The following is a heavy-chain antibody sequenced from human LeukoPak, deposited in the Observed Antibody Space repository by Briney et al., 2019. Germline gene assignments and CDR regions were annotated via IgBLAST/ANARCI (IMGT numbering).Heavy chain of an antibody. V-gene: IGHV3-48*03. CDR1: GFTFSSYE. CDR3: AKELAAMVTWVLNDY. CDR2: ISSSGSTI. Sequence: GGSLRLSCAASGFTFSSYEMNWVRLAPGKGLEWVSYISSSGSTIYYADSVKGRFTISRDNSKNTLYLQMNSLRAEDTAVYYCAKELAAMVTWVLNDYWGQGTLVTVSS. J-gene: IGHJ4*02. D-gene: IGHD5-18*01.